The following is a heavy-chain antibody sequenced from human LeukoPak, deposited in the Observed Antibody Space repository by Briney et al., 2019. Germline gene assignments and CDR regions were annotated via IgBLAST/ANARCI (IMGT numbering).Heavy chain of an antibody. CDR3: ARRDSYGRNFDC. CDR1: GGSISSSNW. Sequence: ASETLSLTCAVSGGSISSSNWWNWVRQPPGKGLEWIGEIYHSGSTNYNPSLKSRVTISVDKSKNQFSLKLNSVTAADTAVYYCARRDSYGRNFDCWGQGTLVTVSS. J-gene: IGHJ4*02. D-gene: IGHD5-18*01. CDR2: IYHSGST. V-gene: IGHV4-4*02.